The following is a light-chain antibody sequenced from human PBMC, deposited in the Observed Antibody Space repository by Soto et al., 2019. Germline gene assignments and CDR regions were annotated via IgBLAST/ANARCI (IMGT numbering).Light chain of an antibody. CDR3: QSYDSSLSVV. J-gene: IGLJ2*01. CDR2: GNS. CDR1: SSNIGAGYD. Sequence: QAVVTQPPSVSGAPGQRVTISCTGSSSNIGAGYDVHWYQQLPGTAPKLLIYGNSNRPSGVPDRFSGSKSGTSASLAITGLQAEDEADYSCQSYDSSLSVVFGGGIKVTVL. V-gene: IGLV1-40*01.